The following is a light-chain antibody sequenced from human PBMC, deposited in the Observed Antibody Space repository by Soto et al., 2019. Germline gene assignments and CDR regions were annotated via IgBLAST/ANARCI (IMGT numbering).Light chain of an antibody. CDR2: AAS. CDR3: QQSYSTPPT. CDR1: QSISSY. Sequence: DIQMTQSPSSLSVSFLDRVTITCRASQSISSYLNWYQQKPGKAPKLLIYAASSLQSGVPSRFSGSGSGTDFTLTISSLQPEDFATYYCQQSYSTPPTFGQGTKVDIK. V-gene: IGKV1-39*01. J-gene: IGKJ1*01.